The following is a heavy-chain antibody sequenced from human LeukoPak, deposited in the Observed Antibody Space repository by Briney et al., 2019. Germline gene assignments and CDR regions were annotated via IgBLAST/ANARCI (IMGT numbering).Heavy chain of an antibody. D-gene: IGHD3-10*01. J-gene: IGHJ4*02. CDR2: ISGSGDST. V-gene: IGHV3-23*01. CDR1: GFTFSSYA. Sequence: GGSLRLSCASSGFTFSSYAMSWVRQAPGKGRDWVSGISGSGDSTHYADSVKGRFTISIDNSKTTLYVQMNSLRAEDTAVYYCATHGSESYYNAPDYWGQGTLVTVSS. CDR3: ATHGSESYYNAPDY.